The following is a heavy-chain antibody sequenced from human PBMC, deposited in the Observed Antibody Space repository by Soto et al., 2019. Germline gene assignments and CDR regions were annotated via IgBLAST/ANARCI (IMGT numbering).Heavy chain of an antibody. J-gene: IGHJ4*02. Sequence: GGSLRLFCAASGFIVSSNCMSWVRQAPGKGLEWVSVIYRDGSTYYADSVKGRFTISRDNSKNTLYLQMNSLRAEDTAVYYCARNYFDSGGGFDYWGQGTLVTVSS. V-gene: IGHV3-53*01. D-gene: IGHD3-22*01. CDR1: GFIVSSNC. CDR2: IYRDGST. CDR3: ARNYFDSGGGFDY.